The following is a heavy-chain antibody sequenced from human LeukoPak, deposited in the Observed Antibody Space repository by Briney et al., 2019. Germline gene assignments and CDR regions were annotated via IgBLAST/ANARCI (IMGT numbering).Heavy chain of an antibody. CDR2: IYHSGST. CDR3: ARAFSSSSFYFNY. J-gene: IGHJ4*02. Sequence: SETLSLTCTVSGASISSYYWNWIRQPPGKGLEWIGYIYHSGSTNYNPSLKSRVTISVDTSKNQFSLKLSSVTAADTAVYYGARAFSSSSFYFNYWGQGTLVTVSS. CDR1: GASISSYY. V-gene: IGHV4-59*01. D-gene: IGHD6-6*01.